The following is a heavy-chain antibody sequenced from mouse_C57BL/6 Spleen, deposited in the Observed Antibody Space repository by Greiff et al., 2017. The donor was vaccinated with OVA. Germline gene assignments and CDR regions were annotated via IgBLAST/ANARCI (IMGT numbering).Heavy chain of an antibody. CDR1: GYTFTSYW. CDR3: ACIYYDYDGFAY. D-gene: IGHD2-4*01. Sequence: QVQLQQPGAELVKPGASVKVSCKASGYTFTSYWMHWVKQRPGQGLEWIGRIHPSDSDTNYNQKFKGKATLTVDKSSSTAYMQRSSLTSEDSAVYYCACIYYDYDGFAYWGQGTLVTVSA. J-gene: IGHJ3*01. V-gene: IGHV1-74*01. CDR2: IHPSDSDT.